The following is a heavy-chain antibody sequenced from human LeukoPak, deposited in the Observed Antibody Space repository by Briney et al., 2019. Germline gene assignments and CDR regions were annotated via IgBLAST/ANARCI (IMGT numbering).Heavy chain of an antibody. D-gene: IGHD2-2*02. CDR2: ISYDGSNK. J-gene: IGHJ5*02. CDR3: ARSVGYCSSTSCYTRAYNWFDP. V-gene: IGHV3-30*01. CDR1: GFTFSSYA. Sequence: GGSLRLSCAASGFTFSSYAMHWVRQAPGKGLEWVTVISYDGSNKYYADSVKGRFTISRDNSKNTLYLQMNSLRAEDTAVYYCARSVGYCSSTSCYTRAYNWFDPWGQGTLVTASS.